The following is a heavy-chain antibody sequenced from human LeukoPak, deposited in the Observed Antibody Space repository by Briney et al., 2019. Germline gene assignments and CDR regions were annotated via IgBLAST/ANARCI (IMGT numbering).Heavy chain of an antibody. V-gene: IGHV1-69*04. Sequence: SVKVSCKASGGTFSSYAISWVRQAPGQGLEWMGRTIPILGIANYAQKFQGRVTITADKSTSTAYMELSSLRSEDTAVYYCASDYPSLDYWGQGILVTVSS. CDR1: GGTFSSYA. CDR2: TIPILGIA. CDR3: ASDYPSLDY. J-gene: IGHJ4*02.